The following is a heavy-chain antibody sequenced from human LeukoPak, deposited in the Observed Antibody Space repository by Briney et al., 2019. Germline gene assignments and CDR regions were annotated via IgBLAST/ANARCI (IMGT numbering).Heavy chain of an antibody. D-gene: IGHD2-15*01. CDR3: AKVTSPARRGRTLVAAAATPFDY. CDR1: GYTFTDYY. J-gene: IGHJ4*02. CDR2: INPGGGRT. V-gene: IGHV1-46*01. Sequence: ASVNVSCKASGYTFTDYYVHWVRRAPGLGLEWMGVINPGGGRTTYAQKFQDRVNMTRDTSTSTVYMELSGLTSADTAVYFCAKVTSPARRGRTLVAAAATPFDYWGQGTLVTVSS.